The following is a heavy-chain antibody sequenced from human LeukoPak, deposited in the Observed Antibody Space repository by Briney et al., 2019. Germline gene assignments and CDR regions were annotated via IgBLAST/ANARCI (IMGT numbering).Heavy chain of an antibody. V-gene: IGHV1-69*04. CDR3: ASRTPDSSGDP. J-gene: IGHJ5*02. CDR1: GGTFSSYA. CDR2: IIPILGIA. D-gene: IGHD6-19*01. Sequence: ASVMVSCKASGGTFSSYAISWVRQAPGQGLEWMGRIIPILGIANYAQKFQGRVTITADKSTSTAYMELSSLRSEDTAVYYCASRTPDSSGDPWGQGTLVTVSS.